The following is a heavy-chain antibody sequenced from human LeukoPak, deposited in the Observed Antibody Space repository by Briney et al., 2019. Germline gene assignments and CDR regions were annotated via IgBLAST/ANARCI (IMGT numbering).Heavy chain of an antibody. V-gene: IGHV3-23*01. J-gene: IGHJ4*02. CDR3: AKDLSSGWYVSDY. Sequence: PGGSLRLSCAASGFTFSIYAMNWVRQAPGKGLEWVSTISGGGDSAYYADSVKGRFTISRDNSRNTLYLQMNSLRAEDTAVYYCAKDLSSGWYVSDYWGQGTLVTVSS. CDR1: GFTFSIYA. CDR2: ISGGGDSA. D-gene: IGHD6-19*01.